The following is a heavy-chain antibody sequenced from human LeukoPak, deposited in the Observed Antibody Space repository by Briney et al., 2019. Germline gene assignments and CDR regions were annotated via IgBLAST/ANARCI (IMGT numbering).Heavy chain of an antibody. CDR3: AKDSVVVIAKGDAFDI. D-gene: IGHD2-21*01. CDR1: GFTFSSYW. CDR2: ISGSGGST. J-gene: IGHJ3*02. Sequence: GGSLRLSCAASGFTFSSYWMSWVRQAPGKGLEWVSTISGSGGSTHYADSVKGRFTISRDNSKNMLYLQMNSLRAEDTAVYYCAKDSVVVIAKGDAFDIWGQGTMVTVSS. V-gene: IGHV3-23*01.